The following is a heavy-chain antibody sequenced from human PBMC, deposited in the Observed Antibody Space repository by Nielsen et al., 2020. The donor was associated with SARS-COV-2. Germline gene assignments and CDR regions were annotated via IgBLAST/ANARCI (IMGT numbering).Heavy chain of an antibody. CDR3: ARDYYGSGSYSLYYTYYGVDV. V-gene: IGHV5-51*01. J-gene: IGHJ6*02. CDR2: IYPGDSDT. Sequence: GESLKISCKGSGYSFTSYWIGWVRQMPGKGLEWMGIIYPGDSDTRYSPSFQGQVTISADKSISTAYLQWSSLKASDTAMYYCARDYYGSGSYSLYYTYYGVDVWGQGTTVTVSS. D-gene: IGHD3-10*01. CDR1: GYSFTSYW.